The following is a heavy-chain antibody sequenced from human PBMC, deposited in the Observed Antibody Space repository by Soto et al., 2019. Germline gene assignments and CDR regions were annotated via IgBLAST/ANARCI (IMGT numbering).Heavy chain of an antibody. CDR3: ARDALRWNWIPAGYYYYGMDV. CDR1: GGSISSYY. CDR2: IYTSGST. V-gene: IGHV4-4*07. D-gene: IGHD1-1*01. Sequence: QVQLQESGPGLVKPSETLSLTCTVSGGSISSYYWRWIRQPAGKGLEWIGRIYTSGSTNYNPSLRSRVTRSVYTSKNQFSLELSSVTAADTAVYYCARDALRWNWIPAGYYYYGMDVWGQGTTVTVSS. J-gene: IGHJ6*02.